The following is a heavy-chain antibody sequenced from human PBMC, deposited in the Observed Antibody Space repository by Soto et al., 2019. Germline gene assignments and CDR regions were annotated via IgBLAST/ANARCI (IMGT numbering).Heavy chain of an antibody. CDR2: IYPGDSDT. Sequence: GESLKISCKGSGYSFTSYWIGWVRQMPGKGLEWMGIIYPGDSDTRYSPSFQGQVIISADKSISTAYLQWSSLKASDTAMYYCARATYYDFWSGYYTGWDYYYYMDVWGKGTTVTVSS. J-gene: IGHJ6*03. CDR3: ARATYYDFWSGYYTGWDYYYYMDV. V-gene: IGHV5-51*01. D-gene: IGHD3-3*01. CDR1: GYSFTSYW.